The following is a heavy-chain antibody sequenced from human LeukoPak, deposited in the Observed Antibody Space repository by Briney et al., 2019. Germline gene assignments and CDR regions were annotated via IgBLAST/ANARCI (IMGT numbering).Heavy chain of an antibody. CDR1: GFTFNTYG. CDR2: IPSDGSNK. Sequence: GGSLRLSCAATGFTFNTYGMHWVRQAPGKGLEWLAVIPSDGSNKHYADSVKGRFTISRDNSKNTLHLQMDSLRAEDTAVYYCARERIGIAVAGPLDYWGQGTLVTVSS. D-gene: IGHD6-19*01. V-gene: IGHV3-30*03. CDR3: ARERIGIAVAGPLDY. J-gene: IGHJ4*02.